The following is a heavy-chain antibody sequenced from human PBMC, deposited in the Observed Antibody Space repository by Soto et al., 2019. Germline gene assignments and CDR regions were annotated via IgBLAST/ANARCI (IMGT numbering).Heavy chain of an antibody. J-gene: IGHJ4*02. CDR1: GFTFSSYA. V-gene: IGHV3-23*01. CDR2: ISGSGGST. Sequence: EVQLLESGGGLVQPGGSLRLSSPASGFTFSSYAMSWVRQAPGKGLEWVSAISGSGGSTYYADSVKGRFTISRDNSKNTLYLQMNSLRAEDTAVYYCAKEVGYSSGWSEFDYWGQGTLVTVSS. CDR3: AKEVGYSSGWSEFDY. D-gene: IGHD6-19*01.